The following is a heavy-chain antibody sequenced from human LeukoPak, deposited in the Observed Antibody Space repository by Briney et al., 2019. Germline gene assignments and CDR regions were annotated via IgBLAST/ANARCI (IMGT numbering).Heavy chain of an antibody. CDR1: GFTFSDYC. CDR2: ISSSSSYT. J-gene: IGHJ4*02. Sequence: AGGSLRLSCAASGFTFSDYCMSWIRQAPGKGLEWVSYISSSSSYTNYADSVKGRFTISRDNAKNSLYLQMNSLRAEDTAVYYCASSQGYSSSWYDYWGQGTLVTVSS. V-gene: IGHV3-11*03. D-gene: IGHD6-13*01. CDR3: ASSQGYSSSWYDY.